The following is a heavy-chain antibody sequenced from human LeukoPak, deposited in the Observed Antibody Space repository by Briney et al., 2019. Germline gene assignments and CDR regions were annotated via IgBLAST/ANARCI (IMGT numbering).Heavy chain of an antibody. Sequence: GASVKVSCKASGGTFSSYAISWVRQAPGQGLEWMGWINPNSGGTNYAQKFQGRATMTRDTSISTAYMELSRLRSDDTAVYYCARGMGDYGGFFDPWGQGTLVTVSS. D-gene: IGHD4-23*01. V-gene: IGHV1-2*02. J-gene: IGHJ5*02. CDR1: GGTFSSYA. CDR3: ARGMGDYGGFFDP. CDR2: INPNSGGT.